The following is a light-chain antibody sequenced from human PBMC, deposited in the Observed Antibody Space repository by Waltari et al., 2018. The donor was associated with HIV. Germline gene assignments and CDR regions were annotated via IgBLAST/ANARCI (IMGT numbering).Light chain of an antibody. Sequence: QSALTQPPSASGSPGQSVTISCTGPSSDVGGYTYVPWYQQHPGKAPKLMIYGVNKRPSGVPDRFSGSKSGNTASLTVSGLQGEDEAEYYCSSYGGSNNVVFGGGTKLTVL. CDR2: GVN. V-gene: IGLV2-8*01. J-gene: IGLJ2*01. CDR1: SSDVGGYTY. CDR3: SSYGGSNNVV.